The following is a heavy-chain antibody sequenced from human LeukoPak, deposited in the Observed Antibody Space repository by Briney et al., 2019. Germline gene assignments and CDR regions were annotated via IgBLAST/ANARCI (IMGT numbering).Heavy chain of an antibody. D-gene: IGHD4-23*01. CDR2: IASDGSST. Sequence: GGSLRLSCVASGFTVSNSYMSWVRQAPGKGLVWVSRIASDGSSTTYADSVKGRFTISRDNSKNTLYLQMNSLRAEGTAVYYCAKYDYGGNPNEYYFDYWGQGTLVTVSS. CDR3: AKYDYGGNPNEYYFDY. J-gene: IGHJ4*02. V-gene: IGHV3-53*01. CDR1: GFTVSNSY.